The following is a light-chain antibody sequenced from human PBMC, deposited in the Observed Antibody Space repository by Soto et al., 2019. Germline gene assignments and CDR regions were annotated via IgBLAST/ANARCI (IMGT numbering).Light chain of an antibody. Sequence: QSVLTQPASVSGSPGQSITISCTGTSSDVGSYNLVSWYQQHPGKAPKLMIYEGSKRPSGVSNRFSGSKSGNTASLTISGLQAEDEADYYCCSYAGSLLVFGGGTQLTVL. V-gene: IGLV2-23*01. J-gene: IGLJ2*01. CDR3: CSYAGSLLV. CDR2: EGS. CDR1: SSDVGSYNL.